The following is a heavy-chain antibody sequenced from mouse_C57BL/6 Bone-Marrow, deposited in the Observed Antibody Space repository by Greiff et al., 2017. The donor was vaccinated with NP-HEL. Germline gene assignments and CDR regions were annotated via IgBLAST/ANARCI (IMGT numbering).Heavy chain of an antibody. V-gene: IGHV1-64*01. Sequence: QVQLQQPGAELVKPGASVKLSCKASGYTFTSYWMHWVKQRPGQGLEWIGMIHPNSGSTNYNEKFKSKATLTVDKSSSTAYMQLSSLTSEDSAVYYGARNDPRAYYYAMDDWGQGTSVTVAS. CDR2: IHPNSGST. J-gene: IGHJ4*01. CDR3: ARNDPRAYYYAMDD. CDR1: GYTFTSYW. D-gene: IGHD3-1*01.